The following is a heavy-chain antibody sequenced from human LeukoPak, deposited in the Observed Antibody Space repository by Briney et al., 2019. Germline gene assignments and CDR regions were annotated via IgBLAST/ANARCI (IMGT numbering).Heavy chain of an antibody. CDR2: IYYSGST. CDR1: GGSISSGGYY. V-gene: IGHV4-31*03. D-gene: IGHD3-10*01. Sequence: SETLSLTCTVSGGSISSGGYYWSWVRQHPGKGLEWIGYIYYSGSTYYNPSLKSRVTISVDTSKNQFSLKLSSVTAADTAVYYCARGPITMVRGVITPPFDYWGQGTLVTVSS. J-gene: IGHJ4*02. CDR3: ARGPITMVRGVITPPFDY.